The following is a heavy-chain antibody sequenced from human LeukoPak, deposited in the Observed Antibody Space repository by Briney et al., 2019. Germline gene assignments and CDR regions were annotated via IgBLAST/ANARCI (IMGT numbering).Heavy chain of an antibody. CDR2: IYYNGNT. Sequence: PSETLSLTCTVSGDSVSSGGYYWSWIRQPPGKGLGWIGYIYYNGNTNYSPSLKSRVTISVDTSKNQFSLKLSSVTAADTAVYYCASAQGLLWFGESSPPYFFDYWGQGTLVTVSS. V-gene: IGHV4-61*08. D-gene: IGHD3-10*01. CDR3: ASAQGLLWFGESSPPYFFDY. J-gene: IGHJ4*02. CDR1: GDSVSSGGYY.